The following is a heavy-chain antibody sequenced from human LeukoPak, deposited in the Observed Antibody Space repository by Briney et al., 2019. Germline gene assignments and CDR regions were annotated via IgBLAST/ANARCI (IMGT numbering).Heavy chain of an antibody. D-gene: IGHD1-26*01. Sequence: GASVKVSCKASGYTFTIYDINWVRQATGQGLEGMGWMNPNSGNTGYAQKFQGRVTITRNPSISTAYMELRSLRSEDTAVYYCARDLFYLSGGSPRSAFDIWGQGTMVTVSS. J-gene: IGHJ3*02. CDR1: GYTFTIYD. CDR3: ARDLFYLSGGSPRSAFDI. CDR2: MNPNSGNT. V-gene: IGHV1-8*03.